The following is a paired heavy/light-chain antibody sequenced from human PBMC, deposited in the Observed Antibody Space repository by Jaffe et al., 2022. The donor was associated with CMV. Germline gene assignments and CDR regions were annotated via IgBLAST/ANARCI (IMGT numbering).Heavy chain of an antibody. CDR3: ARAPSLYSSGWEYNWFDP. J-gene: IGHJ5*02. Sequence: QVTLRESGPALVKPTQTLTLTCTFSGFSLSTSGMCVSWIRQPPGKALEWLALIDWDDDKYYSTSLKTRLTISKDTSKNQVVLTMTNMDPVDTATYYCARAPSLYSSGWEYNWFDPWGQGTLVTVSS. D-gene: IGHD6-19*01. CDR1: GFSLSTSGMC. CDR2: IDWDDDK. V-gene: IGHV2-70*01.
Light chain of an antibody. Sequence: EIVLTQSPATLSLSPGERATLSCRASQSVSSYLAWYQQKPGQAPRLLIYDASNRATGIPARFSGSGSGTDFTLTISSLEPEDFAVYYCQQRRTFGQGTKLEIK. CDR2: DAS. V-gene: IGKV3-11*01. J-gene: IGKJ2*01. CDR1: QSVSSY. CDR3: QQRRT.